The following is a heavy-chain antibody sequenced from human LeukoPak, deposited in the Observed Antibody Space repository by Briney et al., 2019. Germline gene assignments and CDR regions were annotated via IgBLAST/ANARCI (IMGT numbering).Heavy chain of an antibody. CDR3: ARSIAPYGNTDFDY. V-gene: IGHV4-59*01. CDR1: AGSISNYY. Sequence: SENLSLTCTVSAGSISNYYWSWIRQPPGKGLEWIGYIYYSGSTNYNPSLKSRVTISVGTSKNQLSLKLSSVIAADTAVYYCARSIAPYGNTDFDYWGQGTLVTVSS. CDR2: IYYSGST. J-gene: IGHJ4*02. D-gene: IGHD4-17*01.